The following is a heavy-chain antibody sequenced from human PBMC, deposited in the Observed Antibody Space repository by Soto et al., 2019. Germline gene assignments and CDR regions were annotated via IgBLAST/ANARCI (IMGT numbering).Heavy chain of an antibody. CDR3: ARDDRYYDSSGYYSFTHHAFDI. V-gene: IGHV3-33*01. D-gene: IGHD3-22*01. Sequence: GGSLRLSCAASGFTFSSYGMHWVRQAPGKGLEWVAVIWYDGSNKYYADSVKGRFTISRDNSKNTLYLQMNSLRAEDTAVYYCARDDRYYDSSGYYSFTHHAFDIWAKGQWSPSPQ. CDR1: GFTFSSYG. J-gene: IGHJ3*02. CDR2: IWYDGSNK.